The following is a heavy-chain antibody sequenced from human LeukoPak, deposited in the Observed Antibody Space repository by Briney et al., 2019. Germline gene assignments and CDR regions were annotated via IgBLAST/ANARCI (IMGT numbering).Heavy chain of an antibody. Sequence: ASVTVSCTGSGYTFTGYYMYWVRQAPGQGLEWMGWINPNSGGTNYAQKFQGWVTMTRDTSISTAYMELSRLRSDDTAVYYCARGAARSTEFDYWGQGTLVTVSS. V-gene: IGHV1-2*04. J-gene: IGHJ4*02. CDR3: ARGAARSTEFDY. CDR1: GYTFTGYY. CDR2: INPNSGGT. D-gene: IGHD6-6*01.